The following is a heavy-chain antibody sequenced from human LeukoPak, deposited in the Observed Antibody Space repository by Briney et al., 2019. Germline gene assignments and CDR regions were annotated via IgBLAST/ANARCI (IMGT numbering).Heavy chain of an antibody. D-gene: IGHD2-21*02. CDR1: GFTFSSYW. V-gene: IGHV3-7*01. CDR3: ARVRFCGGDSFFDY. CDR2: IKQDGSEK. Sequence: PGGSLRLSCAASGFTFSSYWMSWVRQAPGKGLEWVANIKQDGSEKYYVDSVKGRFTISRDNAKNSLYLQMNSLRAEDKAVYYCARVRFCGGDSFFDYWGQGTLVTVSS. J-gene: IGHJ4*02.